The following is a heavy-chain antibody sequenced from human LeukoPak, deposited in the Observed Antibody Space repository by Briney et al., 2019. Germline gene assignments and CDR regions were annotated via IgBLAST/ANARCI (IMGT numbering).Heavy chain of an antibody. CDR2: IRYDGSNK. J-gene: IGHJ1*01. CDR1: GFTFSSYG. CDR3: AKDTAVAGTLIKYFQH. V-gene: IGHV3-30*02. Sequence: GGSLRLSCAASGFTFSSYGMHWVRQAPGKGLEWVAFIRYDGSNKYYADSVKGRFTISRDNSKNTLYLQMNSLRAEDTAVYYCAKDTAVAGTLIKYFQHWGQGTLVTVSS. D-gene: IGHD6-19*01.